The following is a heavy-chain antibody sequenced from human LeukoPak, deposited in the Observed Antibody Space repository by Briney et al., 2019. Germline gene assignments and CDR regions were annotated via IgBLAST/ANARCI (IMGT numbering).Heavy chain of an antibody. CDR2: ISYDGPNK. CDR3: AKEKLPSGYSFLTDY. CDR1: GFTFSSYG. Sequence: GGSLRLSCSASGFTFSSYGMHWVRQAPGKGLEWVAVISYDGPNKYYVESVKGRFTISRDDSKRTLYLQMNSLRPEDTAVYYCAKEKLPSGYSFLTDYWGQGTLVTVSS. D-gene: IGHD5-18*01. J-gene: IGHJ4*02. V-gene: IGHV3-30*18.